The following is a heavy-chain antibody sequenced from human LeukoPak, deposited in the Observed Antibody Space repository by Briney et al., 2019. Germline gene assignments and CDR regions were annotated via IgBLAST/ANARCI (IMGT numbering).Heavy chain of an antibody. CDR3: AREWTYYYDSNHPEVEDY. V-gene: IGHV1-46*01. J-gene: IGHJ4*02. D-gene: IGHD3-22*01. Sequence: ASVKVSCKASGYTFTSYYMHWVRQAPGQGLEWMGIINPSGGSTSYAQKFQGRVTMTRDTSTSSVYMELSSLRSDDTAVYYCAREWTYYYDSNHPEVEDYWGQGTLVTVSS. CDR1: GYTFTSYY. CDR2: INPSGGST.